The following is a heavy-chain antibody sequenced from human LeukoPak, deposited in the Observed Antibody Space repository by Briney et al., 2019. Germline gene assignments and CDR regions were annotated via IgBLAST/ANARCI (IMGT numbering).Heavy chain of an antibody. CDR1: GFTFSSYG. Sequence: GGSLRLSCAASGFTFSSYGMHWVRQAPGKGLEWVAFIRYDGRKKYYADSVKGRLTISRDNSKNTLYLQMNSLRAEDTAVYYCAKDQVVDYYDSSGYQYYFEYWGQGTLVTVSS. CDR2: IRYDGRKK. D-gene: IGHD3-22*01. CDR3: AKDQVVDYYDSSGYQYYFEY. J-gene: IGHJ4*02. V-gene: IGHV3-30*02.